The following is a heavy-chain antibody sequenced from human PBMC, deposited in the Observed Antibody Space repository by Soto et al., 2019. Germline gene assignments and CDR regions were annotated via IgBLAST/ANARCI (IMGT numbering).Heavy chain of an antibody. Sequence: QVQLRESGPGLVKPSGTLSLTCVVSGASISSTYWWSWVRQPPGKGLEWIGEIYHTGSTKYNPSLKSRVTISTDKSNNEFSLKLNSVTAADTAAYYCATLPPRIEVVVTPIPTWGQGILVTVSS. CDR1: GASISSTYW. J-gene: IGHJ5*02. CDR2: IYHTGST. CDR3: ATLPPRIEVVVTPIPT. V-gene: IGHV4-4*02. D-gene: IGHD2-21*02.